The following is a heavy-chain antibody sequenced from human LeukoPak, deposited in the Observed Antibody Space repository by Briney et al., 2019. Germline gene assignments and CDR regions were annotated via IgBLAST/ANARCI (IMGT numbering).Heavy chain of an antibody. Sequence: GGSLRLSCAASGFTFSSYWMSWVRQAPGKGLEWVANIKQDGSEKYYVDSVKGRFTISRDNAKNSLYLQMNSLRAEGTAVYYCARDLTVDIVATTQGYWGQGTLVTVSS. J-gene: IGHJ4*02. CDR3: ARDLTVDIVATTQGY. CDR1: GFTFSSYW. CDR2: IKQDGSEK. V-gene: IGHV3-7*03. D-gene: IGHD5-12*01.